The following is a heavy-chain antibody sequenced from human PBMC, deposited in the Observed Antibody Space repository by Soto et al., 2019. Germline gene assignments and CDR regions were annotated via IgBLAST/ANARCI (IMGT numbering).Heavy chain of an antibody. D-gene: IGHD3-10*01. CDR3: AKDFPPGLLLWFGEPTGY. Sequence: GGSLRLSCAASGFTFSSYAMSWVRQAPGKGLEWVSAISGSGGSTYYADSVKGRFTISRDNSKNTLYLQMNSLRAEDTAVYYCAKDFPPGLLLWFGEPTGYWGQGTLVTVSS. V-gene: IGHV3-23*01. J-gene: IGHJ4*02. CDR1: GFTFSSYA. CDR2: ISGSGGST.